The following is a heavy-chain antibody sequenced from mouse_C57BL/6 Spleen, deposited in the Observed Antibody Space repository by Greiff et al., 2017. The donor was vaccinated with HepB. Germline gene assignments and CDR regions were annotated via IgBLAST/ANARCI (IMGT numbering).Heavy chain of an antibody. J-gene: IGHJ4*01. Sequence: QVQLQQPGAELVRPGSSVKLSCKASGYTFTSYWMHWVKQRPIQGLEWIGNIDPSDSETHYNQKFKDKATLTVDKSSSTAYMQLSSLTSVDSAVYYCARSGYDSYAMDYWGQGTSVTVSS. CDR3: ARSGYDSYAMDY. CDR2: IDPSDSET. V-gene: IGHV1-52*01. D-gene: IGHD2-4*01. CDR1: GYTFTSYW.